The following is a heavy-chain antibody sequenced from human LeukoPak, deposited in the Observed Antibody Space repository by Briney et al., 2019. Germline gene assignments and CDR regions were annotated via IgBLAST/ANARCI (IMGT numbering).Heavy chain of an antibody. Sequence: ASVKVSCKASRYTFTSYDFNWVRQATGQRPEWMGWMSPNSGDTGYAQKFQDRVTMTRNTSISTAYMELSSLRSDDTAVYYCARGPPNWGYDYWGPGTLVTVSS. CDR1: RYTFTSYD. V-gene: IGHV1-8*01. CDR2: MSPNSGDT. D-gene: IGHD7-27*01. CDR3: ARGPPNWGYDY. J-gene: IGHJ4*02.